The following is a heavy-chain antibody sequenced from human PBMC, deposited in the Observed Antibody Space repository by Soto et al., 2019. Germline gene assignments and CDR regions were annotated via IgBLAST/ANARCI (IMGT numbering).Heavy chain of an antibody. V-gene: IGHV1-69*06. CDR1: GGTFNNYV. Sequence: QVQLVQSGAEVKKPGSSVKVSCRASGGTFNNYVINWVRQAPGQWLEWMAGIIPIFGTPNYAQKFQGRVTITADKSTSTAYMELNSLRSEDTAVYYCAGRCDGTNCLAHFDYWGQGTLVTVSS. J-gene: IGHJ4*02. D-gene: IGHD2-2*01. CDR3: AGRCDGTNCLAHFDY. CDR2: IIPIFGTP.